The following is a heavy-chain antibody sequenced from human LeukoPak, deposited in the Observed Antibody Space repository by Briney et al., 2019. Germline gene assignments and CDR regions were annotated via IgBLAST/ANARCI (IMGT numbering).Heavy chain of an antibody. D-gene: IGHD2-15*01. J-gene: IGHJ4*02. CDR1: GFIFDDYA. V-gene: IGHV3-23*01. Sequence: GRSLRLSCAASGFIFDDYAMHWVRQAPGKGLEWVSGISGSGGSTYYADSVKGRFTISRDNSKNTLYLQMNSLRAEDTAVYYCAKVLVGVVAATYYFDYWGQGTLVTVSS. CDR3: AKVLVGVVAATYYFDY. CDR2: ISGSGGST.